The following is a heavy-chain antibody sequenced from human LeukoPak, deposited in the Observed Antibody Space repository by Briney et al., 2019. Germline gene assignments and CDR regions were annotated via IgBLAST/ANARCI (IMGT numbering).Heavy chain of an antibody. CDR2: IYHSGST. Sequence: SETLSLTCAVSGYSISSGYYWGWIRQPPGKGLEWIGSIYHSGSTYYNPSLKSRVTISVDTSKNQFSLKLSSVTAADTAVYYCASEVGATGLDYWGQRTLVTVSS. D-gene: IGHD1-26*01. CDR3: ASEVGATGLDY. CDR1: GYSISSGYY. J-gene: IGHJ4*02. V-gene: IGHV4-38-2*01.